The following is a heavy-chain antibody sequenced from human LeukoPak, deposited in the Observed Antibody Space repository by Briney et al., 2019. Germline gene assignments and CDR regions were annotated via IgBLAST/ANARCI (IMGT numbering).Heavy chain of an antibody. CDR2: MNPNSGNT. V-gene: IGHV1-8*03. CDR1: GYTFTSYD. Sequence: GASVKVSCKASGYTFTSYDINGLRQATGQGLEWMGWMNPNSGNTGYAQKFQGRVTITRNTSISTAYMELSSLRSEDTAVYYCARGVGYCSSTSCYDAFDISGQRTMVTVSS. CDR3: ARGVGYCSSTSCYDAFDI. J-gene: IGHJ3*02. D-gene: IGHD2-2*01.